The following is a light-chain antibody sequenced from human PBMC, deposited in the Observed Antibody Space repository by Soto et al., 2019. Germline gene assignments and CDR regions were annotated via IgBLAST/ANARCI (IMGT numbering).Light chain of an antibody. CDR1: NSDVGGYDR. CDR3: ISYIPSTTTHWV. V-gene: IGLV2-14*01. Sequence: QSALTQPASVSGSPGQSITISCTGTNSDVGGYDRVSWYQHHPGKAPKLLIFEVYNRPSGISDRFAGSKSGDTASLTIAGLQAEDEADDYCISYIPSTTTHWVFGGGTKRTVL. J-gene: IGLJ3*02. CDR2: EVY.